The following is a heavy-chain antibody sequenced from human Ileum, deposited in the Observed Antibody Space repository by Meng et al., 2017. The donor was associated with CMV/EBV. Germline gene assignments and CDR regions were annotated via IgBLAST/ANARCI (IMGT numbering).Heavy chain of an antibody. V-gene: IGHV2-5*02. CDR1: FSLSNSPLA. J-gene: IGHJ4*01. CDR2: VSWDNDR. Sequence: FSLSNSPLAGGWVRQPPGGPLEWLAIVSWDNDRRYNPSLKNRLTLTKDTSKNQVVLTLTYMEPIDTATYYCAYSSHSSTNWYGVFNYWGQGRLVTVSS. D-gene: IGHD2-2*01. CDR3: AYSSHSSTNWYGVFNY.